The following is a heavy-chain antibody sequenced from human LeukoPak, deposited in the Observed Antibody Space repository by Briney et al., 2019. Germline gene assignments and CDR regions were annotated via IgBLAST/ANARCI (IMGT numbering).Heavy chain of an antibody. CDR2: IKGDESKK. J-gene: IGHJ3*01. CDR3: ARDSNPRGGYDAFDF. D-gene: IGHD3-10*01. CDR1: GFTFSGYW. Sequence: HTGGSLRLSCAASGFTFSGYWMTWVRQAPGKGLEWVANIKGDESKKYYVDSVKGRFTISRDNAKNSLYLQMNSLRAEDTAVYYCARDSNPRGGYDAFDFWGQGTLVPVSS. V-gene: IGHV3-7*01.